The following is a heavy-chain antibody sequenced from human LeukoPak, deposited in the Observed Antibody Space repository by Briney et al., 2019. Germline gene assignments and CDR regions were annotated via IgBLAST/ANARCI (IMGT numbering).Heavy chain of an antibody. CDR1: GFTFSNAW. CDR2: IKSKTDGGTT. D-gene: IGHD3-22*01. V-gene: IGHV3-15*01. Sequence: GGSLRLSCAASGFTFSNAWMSWVRQAPGKGLEWAGRIKSKTDGGTTDYAAPVKGRFTISRDDSKNTLYLQMNSLKTEDTAVYYCTTEVDYYDSSGYYLPWGQGTLVTVSS. CDR3: TTEVDYYDSSGYYLP. J-gene: IGHJ5*02.